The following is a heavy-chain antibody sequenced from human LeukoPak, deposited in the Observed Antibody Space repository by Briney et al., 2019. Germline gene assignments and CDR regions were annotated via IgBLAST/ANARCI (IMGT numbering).Heavy chain of an antibody. CDR1: GGSISSSNW. CDR3: ARDAQNYYGSGSYLRTYGMDV. CDR2: IYHSGST. D-gene: IGHD3-10*01. J-gene: IGHJ6*02. Sequence: SGTLSLTCAVSGGSISSSNWWSWVRQPPGKGLEWIGEIYHSGSTNYNPSLKSRVTISVDKSKNQFSLKLSSVTAADTAVYYCARDAQNYYGSGSYLRTYGMDVWGQGTTVTVSS. V-gene: IGHV4-4*02.